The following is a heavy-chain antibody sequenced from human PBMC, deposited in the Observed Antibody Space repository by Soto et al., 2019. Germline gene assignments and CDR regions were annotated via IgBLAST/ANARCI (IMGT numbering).Heavy chain of an antibody. V-gene: IGHV3-74*01. CDR3: TTFFYY. CDR1: GFTFTNYW. CDR2: IDGVGAGT. Sequence: EVQLVQSGGGSVQPGGSLRLSCAASGFTFTNYWMHWVRQVPGKGLVWVSRIDGVGAGTSYSDSVRGRFTISRDNAENMLYLHMNSGRADDTAVYCCTTFFYYGCQRSLVIDSS. J-gene: IGHJ4*02. D-gene: IGHD3-16*01.